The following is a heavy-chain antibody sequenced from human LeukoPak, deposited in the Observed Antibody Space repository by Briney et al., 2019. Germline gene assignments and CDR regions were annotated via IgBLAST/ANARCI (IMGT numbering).Heavy chain of an antibody. V-gene: IGHV3-23*01. Sequence: PGGSLRLSCAASGFTFSSYAMSWVRQAPGKGLEWVSAISGSGGSTYYADSVKGRFTISRDNSKNTLYLQMNSLRAEDTAVYYCAKDPNWNYYYYYMDVWGKGTTVTVSS. CDR2: ISGSGGST. CDR3: AKDPNWNYYYYYMDV. CDR1: GFTFSSYA. J-gene: IGHJ6*03. D-gene: IGHD1-20*01.